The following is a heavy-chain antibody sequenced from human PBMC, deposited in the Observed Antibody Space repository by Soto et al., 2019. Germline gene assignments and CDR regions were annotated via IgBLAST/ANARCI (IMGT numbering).Heavy chain of an antibody. Sequence: SETLSLTCAVSGTSISSTFWWTWVRQPPGKGLEWIGEINHSGSTNYNPSLKSRVTISVDTSKNQFSLKLSSVTAADTAVYYCARSRRYYYDSSGLTPLDYWGQGTLVT. V-gene: IGHV4-4*02. J-gene: IGHJ4*02. D-gene: IGHD3-22*01. CDR1: GTSISSTFW. CDR3: ARSRRYYYDSSGLTPLDY. CDR2: INHSGST.